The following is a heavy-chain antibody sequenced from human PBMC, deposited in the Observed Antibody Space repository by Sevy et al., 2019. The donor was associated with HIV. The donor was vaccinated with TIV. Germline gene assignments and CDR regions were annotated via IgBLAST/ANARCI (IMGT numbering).Heavy chain of an antibody. CDR2: LSFGCGKI. Sequence: GGSLRLSCAASGFAFYDYSMSWIRQAPGKGLERVATLSFGCGKINYGDSVKGRFTISRDNSKNSFYLQMDNLRVEDTALYYCAREGCARPHDYWGQGTRVTVSS. CDR1: GFAFYDYS. D-gene: IGHD2-2*02. J-gene: IGHJ4*02. CDR3: AREGCARPHDY. V-gene: IGHV3-23*01.